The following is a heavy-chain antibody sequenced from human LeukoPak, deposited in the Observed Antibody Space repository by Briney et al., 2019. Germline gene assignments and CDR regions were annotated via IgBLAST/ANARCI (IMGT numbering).Heavy chain of an antibody. D-gene: IGHD3-10*01. CDR3: ARDSNYYGSGSLDY. CDR2: IKQDGSEK. J-gene: IGHJ4*02. Sequence: GGSLRLSCAASGFTFSSYWMSWVRQAPGKGLEWVANIKQDGSEKYYVDSMKGRFTISRDNAKNSLYLQMNSLRAEDTAVYYCARDSNYYGSGSLDYWGQGTLVTVSS. CDR1: GFTFSSYW. V-gene: IGHV3-7*01.